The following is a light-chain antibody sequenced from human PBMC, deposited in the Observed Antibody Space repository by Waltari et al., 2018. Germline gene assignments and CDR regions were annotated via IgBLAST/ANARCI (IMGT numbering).Light chain of an antibody. CDR2: WAS. Sequence: DIVMTQSPDSLAVSLCERATINCKSSQRVLYSSNNKNYLAWYQQKPGQPPKLLIYWASTRESGVPDRFSGSGSGTDFTLTISSLQAEDVAVYYCQQYYSTPPTFGQGTKVEIK. CDR1: QRVLYSSNNKNY. J-gene: IGKJ1*01. CDR3: QQYYSTPPT. V-gene: IGKV4-1*01.